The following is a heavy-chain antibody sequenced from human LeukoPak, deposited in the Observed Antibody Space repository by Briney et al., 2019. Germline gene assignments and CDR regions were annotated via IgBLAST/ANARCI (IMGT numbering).Heavy chain of an antibody. V-gene: IGHV3-30*02. Sequence: TGGSLRLSCAASGFIFSSYGMHWVRQAPDKGLEWVAFIRYDGSRKYYADSVKGRFTISRDNSKNTLYLQMNSLRAEDTAVYYCAKDSAAPITITMVRGRWYFDYWGQGTLVTVSS. J-gene: IGHJ4*02. CDR3: AKDSAAPITITMVRGRWYFDY. CDR1: GFIFSSYG. D-gene: IGHD3-10*01. CDR2: IRYDGSRK.